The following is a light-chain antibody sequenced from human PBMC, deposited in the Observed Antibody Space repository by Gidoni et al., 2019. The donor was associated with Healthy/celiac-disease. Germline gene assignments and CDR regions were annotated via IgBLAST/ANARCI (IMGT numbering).Light chain of an antibody. J-gene: IGLJ1*01. CDR3: SSYTSSITYV. Sequence: QSALTQPASVSGSPGQSIPISCTGISSDVGGYNYVSCYQQHPGKAPKLMNYEVSNRPSGVSNRYSGSTSGNTASLTISGLQAEDEAEYYCSSYTSSITYVYGTGTKVTVL. V-gene: IGLV2-14*01. CDR2: EVS. CDR1: SSDVGGYNY.